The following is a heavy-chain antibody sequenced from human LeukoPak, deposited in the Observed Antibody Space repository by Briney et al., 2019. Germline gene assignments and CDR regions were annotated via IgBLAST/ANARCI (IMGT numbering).Heavy chain of an antibody. V-gene: IGHV4-59*01. J-gene: IGHJ3*02. CDR1: GGSISSYY. CDR3: ARDSPVDAFDI. CDR2: IYYSGST. Sequence: SETLSLTCTVSGGSISSYYWSWIRQPPGKGLEWIGYIYYSGSTNYNPSLKSRVTISVDTSKNQFSLKLSSATAADTAVYYCARDSPVDAFDIWGQGTMVTVSS.